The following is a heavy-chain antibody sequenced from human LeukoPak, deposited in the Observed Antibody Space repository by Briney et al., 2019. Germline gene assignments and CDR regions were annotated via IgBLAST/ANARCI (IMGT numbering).Heavy chain of an antibody. J-gene: IGHJ4*02. CDR3: AKDARGLADY. D-gene: IGHD3-10*01. Sequence: PGGSLRLSCAASGFTFSSYGMHWVRQAPGKGLEGVAVIWYDGSNKYYADSVKGRFTISRDNSKNTLYLQMNSLRAEDTAVYYCAKDARGLADYWGQGTLVTVSS. CDR2: IWYDGSNK. CDR1: GFTFSSYG. V-gene: IGHV3-33*06.